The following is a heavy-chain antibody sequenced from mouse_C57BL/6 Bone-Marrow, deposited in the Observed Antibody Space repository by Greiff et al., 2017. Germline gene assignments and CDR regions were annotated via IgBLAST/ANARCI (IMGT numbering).Heavy chain of an antibody. CDR3: AREGVYYYAMDY. J-gene: IGHJ4*01. CDR1: GYTFTSYW. CDR2: IYPGSGST. V-gene: IGHV1-55*01. Sequence: QVQLQQPGAELVKPGASVQMSCKASGYTFTSYWITWVKQRPGQGLEWIGDIYPGSGSTNYNEKFKSKATLTVDTSSSTAYMQRSSLTSEDSAVYYGAREGVYYYAMDYWGQGTSVTVSS.